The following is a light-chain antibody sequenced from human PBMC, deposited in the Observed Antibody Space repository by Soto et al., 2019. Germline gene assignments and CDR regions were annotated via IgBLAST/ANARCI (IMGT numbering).Light chain of an antibody. Sequence: QSALTQPASVSGSPGQSITISCTGTSSDVGGYNYVSWYQQHPGKAPKLMIYDVSNRPSGISNRFSGSKSGNTASLPISGLQAEDEADYYCSSYTSMSTRVFGTGTKLTVL. CDR1: SSDVGGYNY. J-gene: IGLJ1*01. CDR2: DVS. V-gene: IGLV2-14*01. CDR3: SSYTSMSTRV.